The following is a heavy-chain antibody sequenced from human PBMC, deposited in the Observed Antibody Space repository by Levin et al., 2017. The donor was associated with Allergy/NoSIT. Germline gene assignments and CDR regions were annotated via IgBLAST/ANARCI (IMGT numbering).Heavy chain of an antibody. CDR3: ARPYFYESSGYFDYGY. J-gene: IGHJ4*02. CDR1: GFTFSGSA. D-gene: IGHD3-22*01. Sequence: LSLTCAASGFTFSGSAIHWVRQASGKGLEWVGRIRSKANSYATIYTASVKGRFTISRDDSKNTAYLQMNSLKTEDTAVYYCARPYFYESSGYFDYGYWSQGTLVTVSS. CDR2: IRSKANSYAT. V-gene: IGHV3-73*01.